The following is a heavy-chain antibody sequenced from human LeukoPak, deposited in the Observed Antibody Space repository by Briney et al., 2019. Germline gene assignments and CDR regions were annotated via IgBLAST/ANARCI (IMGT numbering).Heavy chain of an antibody. D-gene: IGHD2-15*01. Sequence: GGSLRLSCAASGFTFSSYAMSWVRQAPGKGLEWVSRISGSGGSTYYADSVKGRFTISRDNSKNTLDLQMNSLRVEDTAVYYCAKDKAAPGHCSGGACYSDYWGQGTLVTVSS. CDR1: GFTFSSYA. V-gene: IGHV3-23*01. CDR3: AKDKAAPGHCSGGACYSDY. J-gene: IGHJ4*02. CDR2: ISGSGGST.